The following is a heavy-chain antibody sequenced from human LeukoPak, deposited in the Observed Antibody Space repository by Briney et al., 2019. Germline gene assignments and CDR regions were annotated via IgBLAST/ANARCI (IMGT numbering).Heavy chain of an antibody. CDR1: GGTFSSYA. CDR3: ARAGGDDILTGYPYYYGMDV. Sequence: ASVKVSCKASGGTFSSYAISWVRQAPGQGLEWMGGIIPIFGTANYAQKFQGRVTITADESTSIAYMELSSLRSEDTAVYYCARAGGDDILTGYPYYYGMDVWGKGTTVTVSS. V-gene: IGHV1-69*13. CDR2: IIPIFGTA. D-gene: IGHD3-9*01. J-gene: IGHJ6*04.